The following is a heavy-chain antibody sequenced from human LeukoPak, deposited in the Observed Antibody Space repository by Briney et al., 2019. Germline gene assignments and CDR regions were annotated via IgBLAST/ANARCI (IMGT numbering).Heavy chain of an antibody. Sequence: IPSETLSLTCTVSGYSISSGYYWGWIRQPPGKGLEWIGSIYHSGSTYYNPSLKSRVTISVDTSKNQFSLKLSSVTAADTAVYYCARDLGIAVGGVPYWGQGTLVTVSS. V-gene: IGHV4-38-2*02. CDR2: IYHSGST. CDR3: ARDLGIAVGGVPY. J-gene: IGHJ4*02. CDR1: GYSISSGYY. D-gene: IGHD6-19*01.